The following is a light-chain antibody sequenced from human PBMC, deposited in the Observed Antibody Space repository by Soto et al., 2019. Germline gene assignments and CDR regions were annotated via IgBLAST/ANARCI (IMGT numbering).Light chain of an antibody. Sequence: QSVLTQPPSASGTPGQTVTISCSGSSSNIGSAYIYWYQHLPGTAPKLLIYRNNQRPSGVPDRFSASKSGTSASLAISGLRSEDDADYYCAALDDRLVVFGGGTKLTVL. CDR1: SSNIGSAY. V-gene: IGLV1-47*01. CDR3: AALDDRLVV. CDR2: RNN. J-gene: IGLJ2*01.